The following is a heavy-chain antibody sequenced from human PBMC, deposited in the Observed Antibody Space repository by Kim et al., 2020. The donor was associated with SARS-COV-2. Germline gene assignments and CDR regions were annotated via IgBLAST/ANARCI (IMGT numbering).Heavy chain of an antibody. J-gene: IGHJ4*02. CDR3: RSGIDAYKSGPN. V-gene: IGHV4-34*01. CDR1: GGSFSGYY. CDR2: IHPDGNS. Sequence: SETLSLTCAVYGGSFSGYYFTWIRQPPGKGLEWIGEIHPDGNSYYNPSLMSRVTISLDTSKSQFSLNMNSVTAADTAVYWCRSGIDAYKSGPNWGQGTLVTVSS. D-gene: IGHD5-12*01.